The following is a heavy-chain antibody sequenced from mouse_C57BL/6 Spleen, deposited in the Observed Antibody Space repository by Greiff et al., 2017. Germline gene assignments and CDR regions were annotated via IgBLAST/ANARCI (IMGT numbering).Heavy chain of an antibody. D-gene: IGHD2-2*01. J-gene: IGHJ2*01. Sequence: EVQLQQSGPELVKPGASVKMSCKASGYTFPDYNLHWVKQSHGKSLEWIGYINPNNGGTSYNQKFKGKATLTVNKSSSTAYMELRSLASEDSAVYYCARGGYGYDGGYYFDYWGQGTTLTVSS. V-gene: IGHV1-22*01. CDR1: GYTFPDYN. CDR2: INPNNGGT. CDR3: ARGGYGYDGGYYFDY.